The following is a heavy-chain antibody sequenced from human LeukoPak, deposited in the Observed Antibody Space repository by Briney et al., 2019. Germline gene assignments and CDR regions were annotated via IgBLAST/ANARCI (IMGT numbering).Heavy chain of an antibody. Sequence: ASVKVSCKASGYTFTSYGISWVRQAPGQGLEWMGWISAYNGNTNYAQKLQGRVTMTTDTSTSTAYMELRSLRSEDTAVYYCAAASPNYFAYDAFDIWGQGTMVTVSS. V-gene: IGHV1-18*01. CDR2: ISAYNGNT. CDR3: AAASPNYFAYDAFDI. CDR1: GYTFTSYG. J-gene: IGHJ3*02. D-gene: IGHD2/OR15-2a*01.